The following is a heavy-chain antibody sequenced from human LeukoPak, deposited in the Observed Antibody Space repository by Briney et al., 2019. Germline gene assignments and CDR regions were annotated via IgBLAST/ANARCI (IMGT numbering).Heavy chain of an antibody. Sequence: GGSLRLSCAASGFTFSSYSMNWVRQAPGKGLEWVSYISSSSSSMYHADSVKGRFTISRDTAKNSLYLQMNSLRDEDTAVYYCVRGYCGSTSCAFDCWGQGTLVTVSS. D-gene: IGHD2-2*01. CDR3: VRGYCGSTSCAFDC. V-gene: IGHV3-48*02. CDR2: ISSSSSSM. CDR1: GFTFSSYS. J-gene: IGHJ4*02.